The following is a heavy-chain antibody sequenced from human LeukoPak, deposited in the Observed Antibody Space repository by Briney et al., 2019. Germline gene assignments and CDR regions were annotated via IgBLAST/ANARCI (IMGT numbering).Heavy chain of an antibody. CDR3: AGQFDSSGSYSY. CDR2: IYHSGST. D-gene: IGHD3-22*01. CDR1: GSGYSISGGYY. Sequence: SETLSLTCTVSGSGYSISGGYYWGWIRQPPGKGLEWIGSIYHSGSTYYNPSLKSRVTISLDMSKNQFSLRLNSVTAADTAVYFCAGQFDSSGSYSYGGQGTLVTVSS. V-gene: IGHV4-38-2*02. J-gene: IGHJ4*02.